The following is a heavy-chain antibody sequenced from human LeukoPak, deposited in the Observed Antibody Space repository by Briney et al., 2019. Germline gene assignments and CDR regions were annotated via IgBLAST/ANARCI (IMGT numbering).Heavy chain of an antibody. V-gene: IGHV1-2*06. Sequence: ASVKVSCKASGYTFTGYYMHWVRQAPGQGLEWMGRINPNSGGTNYAQKFQGRVTMTRDTSISTAYMELSRLRSDDTAVYYCARYRWSYYDSGGYYSEYFQHWGQGTLVTVSS. J-gene: IGHJ1*01. D-gene: IGHD3-22*01. CDR2: INPNSGGT. CDR1: GYTFTGYY. CDR3: ARYRWSYYDSGGYYSEYFQH.